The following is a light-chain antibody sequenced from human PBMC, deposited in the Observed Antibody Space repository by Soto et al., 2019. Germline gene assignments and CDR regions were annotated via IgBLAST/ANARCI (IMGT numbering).Light chain of an antibody. CDR3: AAWDDSLSGPV. CDR2: NDN. V-gene: IGLV1-47*02. J-gene: IGLJ3*02. Sequence: QSALTQPPSASGTPGQRVTISCSGSTSNIGSNSVYWYRQLPGTAPKLLIYNDNKRPAGVPDRFSGSKSGTSASLAISGLRSEDEAGYFCAAWDDSLSGPVFGGGTKLTVL. CDR1: TSNIGSNS.